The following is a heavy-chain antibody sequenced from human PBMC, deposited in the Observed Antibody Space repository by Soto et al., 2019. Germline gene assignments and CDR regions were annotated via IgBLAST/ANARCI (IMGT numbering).Heavy chain of an antibody. V-gene: IGHV3-7*01. D-gene: IGHD3-3*02. CDR2: MSPDGRKR. CDR1: GFTFSDYW. J-gene: IGHJ4*02. CDR3: SRDPLAFHIGGH. Sequence: EVQLVESGGGLVQPGGSLRLSCAASGFTFSDYWLSWVRQSPVKGLEWVANMSPDGRKRYYLDSLKGRFTISRDNAKNSLYLQMNRQSAEDTAVYFCSRDPLAFHIGGHWGQGTLVTVSS.